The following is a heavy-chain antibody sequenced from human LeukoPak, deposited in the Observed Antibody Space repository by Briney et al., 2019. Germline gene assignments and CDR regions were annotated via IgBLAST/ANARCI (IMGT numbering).Heavy chain of an antibody. V-gene: IGHV1-2*02. CDR3: ARGPRSTSCYHSDY. CDR2: INPNSGGT. J-gene: IGHJ4*02. D-gene: IGHD2-2*01. CDR1: GYTFTGYY. Sequence: ASVKVSCWASGYTFTGYYMHWVRQAPGQGLEWMGWINPNSGGTNYAQKFQGRVTMTRDTSISTAYMELSRLRSDDTAVYYCARGPRSTSCYHSDYWGQGTLVTVSS.